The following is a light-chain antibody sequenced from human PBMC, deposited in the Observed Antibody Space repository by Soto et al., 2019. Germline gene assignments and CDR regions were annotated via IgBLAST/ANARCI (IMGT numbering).Light chain of an antibody. CDR2: EVS. CDR3: SSFRSTTTL. J-gene: IGLJ2*01. Sequence: QSALTQPASVSWSPGQSITISCTGTISYIGGYNYVSWYQQHPGKAHKLMIYEVSNRPSGVSNRFSGSKSGNTASLTISGLQAEDEADYYCSSFRSTTTLFGGGTKVTVL. CDR1: ISYIGGYNY. V-gene: IGLV2-14*01.